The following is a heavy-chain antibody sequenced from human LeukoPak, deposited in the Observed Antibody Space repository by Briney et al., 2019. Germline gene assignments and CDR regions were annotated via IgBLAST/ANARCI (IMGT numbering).Heavy chain of an antibody. D-gene: IGHD2-15*01. CDR3: ARGGGNFDS. V-gene: IGHV3-7*01. J-gene: IGHJ4*02. CDR1: GFSLSDYW. Sequence: LPGGSLRLSCAASGFSLSDYWMSSVRQAPGTGIEWVATIKPDASDKYYVDSVKGRFTISRDNAKNSLYLQMNSLRAEDTAIYYCARGGGNFDSWGQGSLVTVSS. CDR2: IKPDASDK.